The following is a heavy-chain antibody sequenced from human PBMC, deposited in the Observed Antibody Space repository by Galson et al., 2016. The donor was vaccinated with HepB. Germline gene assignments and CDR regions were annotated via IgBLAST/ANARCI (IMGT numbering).Heavy chain of an antibody. CDR2: ISSSISTI. CDR1: GFAFSNSG. J-gene: IGHJ3*02. D-gene: IGHD3-10*01. V-gene: IGHV3-48*02. CDR3: AKELVRSAFDI. Sequence: SLRLSCAGSGFAFSNSGINWVRQAPGKGLQWVSYISSSISTIYYADSVKGRFTISRDNAKNSVYLQMNSLRDEDTAVYYCAKELVRSAFDIWGQGTMVTVSS.